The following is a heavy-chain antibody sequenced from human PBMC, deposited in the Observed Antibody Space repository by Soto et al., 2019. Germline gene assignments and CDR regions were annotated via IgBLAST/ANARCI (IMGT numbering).Heavy chain of an antibody. D-gene: IGHD3-10*01. V-gene: IGHV1-2*04. J-gene: IGHJ4*02. CDR2: INPNSGGT. Sequence: ASVKVSCKASGYTFTGYYMHWVRQAPGQGLEWMGWINPNSGGTNYAQKFQGWVTMTRDTSISTAYMELSRLRSDDTAVYYCARGNYYGEYYFDYWGQGTLVTVSS. CDR3: ARGNYYGEYYFDY. CDR1: GYTFTGYY.